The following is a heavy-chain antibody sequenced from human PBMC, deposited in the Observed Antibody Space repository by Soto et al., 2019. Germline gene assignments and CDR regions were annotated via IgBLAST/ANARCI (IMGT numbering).Heavy chain of an antibody. D-gene: IGHD3-3*01. CDR2: IKQDGSEK. CDR3: ARSARGGVEWSYILFDY. Sequence: AGGSLRLSCAASGFTFSSYWMGWVRQAPGKGLEWVANIKQDGSEKYYVDSVKGRFTISRDNAKNSLYLQMNSLRAEDTAVYYCARSARGGVEWSYILFDYWGQGTLVTVSS. V-gene: IGHV3-7*01. CDR1: GFTFSSYW. J-gene: IGHJ4*02.